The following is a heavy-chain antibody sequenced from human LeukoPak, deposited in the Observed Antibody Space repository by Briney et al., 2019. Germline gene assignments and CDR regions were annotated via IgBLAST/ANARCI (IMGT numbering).Heavy chain of an antibody. D-gene: IGHD6-13*01. CDR3: AGSPGIAAAGNRGYAFDI. V-gene: IGHV1-2*02. Sequence: GASVKVSCKASGYTFTGYYMHWVRQAPGQGLEWMGWINPNSGGTNYAQKFQGRVTMTRDTSISTAYMELSRLRSDDTAVYYCAGSPGIAAAGNRGYAFDIWGQGTMVTVSS. CDR1: GYTFTGYY. CDR2: INPNSGGT. J-gene: IGHJ3*02.